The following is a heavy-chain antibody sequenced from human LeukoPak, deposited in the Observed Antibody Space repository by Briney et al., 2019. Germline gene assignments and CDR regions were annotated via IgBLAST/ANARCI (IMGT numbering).Heavy chain of an antibody. D-gene: IGHD1-1*01. J-gene: IGHJ4*02. Sequence: SETLSLTCTVSGVSISSSSHYWAWIRQPPGMGLEWIGTVSHIGSTYYNPSLKSRVTIFVDTSKSQISLNLSSVTAADTAIYYCVRHATGTTLNNWGQGTQVTVSS. CDR1: GVSISSSSHY. CDR3: VRHATGTTLNN. CDR2: VSHIGST. V-gene: IGHV4-39*01.